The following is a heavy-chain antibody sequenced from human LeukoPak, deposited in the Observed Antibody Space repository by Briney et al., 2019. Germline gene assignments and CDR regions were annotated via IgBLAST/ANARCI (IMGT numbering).Heavy chain of an antibody. CDR3: VRDVCSGGSCYSNY. D-gene: IGHD2-15*01. CDR2: INWNGGST. J-gene: IGHJ4*02. CDR1: GFTFDDYG. V-gene: IGHV3-20*04. Sequence: PGGSLRLSCAASGFTFDDYGMSWVRQAPGKGLEWVSGINWNGGSTGYADSVKGRFTISRDNAKNSLYLQMNSLRAEDTALYYCVRDVCSGGSCYSNYWGQGTLVTVSS.